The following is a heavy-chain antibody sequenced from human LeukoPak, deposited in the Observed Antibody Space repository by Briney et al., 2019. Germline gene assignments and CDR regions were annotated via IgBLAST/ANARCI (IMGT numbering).Heavy chain of an antibody. Sequence: PGGSLRLSCAASGFTFSNYWIHWVRQAPGRGLVWVSRIDNAGSITTYADSVKGRFTISRDNAENTLYLQMNSLRVEDTAVYYCVRSAFHAGSSNYYDYWGQGTLVTVSS. CDR3: VRSAFHAGSSNYYDY. CDR1: GFTFSNYW. V-gene: IGHV3-74*03. D-gene: IGHD3-22*01. CDR2: IDNAGSIT. J-gene: IGHJ4*02.